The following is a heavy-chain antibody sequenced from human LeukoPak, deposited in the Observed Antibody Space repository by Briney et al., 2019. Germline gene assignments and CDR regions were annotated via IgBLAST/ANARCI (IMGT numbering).Heavy chain of an antibody. Sequence: GGSLRLSCAASGFTFSSYAMSCVRQAPGKVLDWVSAISGSGGSTYYADSVKGRFTISRDNSKNTLYLQMNSLRAEDTAVYYCAKEAGRFRVFDYWGQGTLVTVSS. CDR1: GFTFSSYA. V-gene: IGHV3-23*01. J-gene: IGHJ4*02. D-gene: IGHD3-10*01. CDR3: AKEAGRFRVFDY. CDR2: ISGSGGST.